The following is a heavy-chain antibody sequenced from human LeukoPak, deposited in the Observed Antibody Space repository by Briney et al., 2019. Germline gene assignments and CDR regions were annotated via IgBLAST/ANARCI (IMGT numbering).Heavy chain of an antibody. CDR2: IYYSGST. V-gene: IGHV4-61*08. D-gene: IGHD3-3*01. J-gene: IGHJ5*02. CDR3: ARVGANDFWSGYSPKNWFDP. CDR1: GGSISSGDYY. Sequence: SQTLSLTCTVSGGSISSGDYYWSWIRQPPGKGLEWIGYIYYSGSTNYNPSLKSRVTISVDTSKNQFSLKLSSVTAADTAVYYCARVGANDFWSGYSPKNWFDPWGQGTLVTVSS.